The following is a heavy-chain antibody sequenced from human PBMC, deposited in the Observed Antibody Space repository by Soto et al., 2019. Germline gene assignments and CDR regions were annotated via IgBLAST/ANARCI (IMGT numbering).Heavy chain of an antibody. D-gene: IGHD2-15*01. V-gene: IGHV3-23*01. Sequence: GGSLRLSCAASGFTVSSYAMGWVRQGPGKGLEWVAVVSIGGSTHYADSVRGRFTISRDNSKNTLSLQMNSLTAEDTAVYFCAKRRGAGGHFDYWGQGALVTVSS. CDR3: AKRRGAGGHFDY. J-gene: IGHJ4*02. CDR2: VSIGGST. CDR1: GFTVSSYA.